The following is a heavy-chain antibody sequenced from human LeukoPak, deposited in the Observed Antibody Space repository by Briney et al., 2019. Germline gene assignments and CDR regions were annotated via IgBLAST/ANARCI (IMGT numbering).Heavy chain of an antibody. CDR2: INPNSGGT. V-gene: IGHV1-2*06. CDR3: AREAEGTGIAAAGLDY. CDR1: GYTFTGYY. Sequence: ASVKVSCKASGYTFTGYYMHWVRQAPGQGLEWMGRINPNSGGTNYAQKFQGRVTMTRDTSISTAYMELSRLRSDDTAVYYCAREAEGTGIAAAGLDYWGQGTLVTVSS. J-gene: IGHJ4*02. D-gene: IGHD6-13*01.